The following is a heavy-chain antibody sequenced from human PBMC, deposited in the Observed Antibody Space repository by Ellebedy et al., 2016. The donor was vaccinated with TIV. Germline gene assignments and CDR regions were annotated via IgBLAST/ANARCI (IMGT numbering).Heavy chain of an antibody. CDR2: FDPEDGET. Sequence: ASVKVSXKVSRYTLTELSMHWVRQAPGKGLEWMGGFDPEDGETIYAQKFQGRVTMTEDTSTDTAYMELSSLRSEDTAVYYCATGSGVSHTVTTGSFDYWGQGTLVTVSS. V-gene: IGHV1-24*01. CDR1: RYTLTELS. J-gene: IGHJ4*02. D-gene: IGHD4-17*01. CDR3: ATGSGVSHTVTTGSFDY.